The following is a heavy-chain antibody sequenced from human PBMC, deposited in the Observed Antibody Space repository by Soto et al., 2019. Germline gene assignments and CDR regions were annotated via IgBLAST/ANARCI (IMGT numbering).Heavy chain of an antibody. D-gene: IGHD1-7*01. V-gene: IGHV3-30*18. CDR1: GFTFSSYG. J-gene: IGHJ4*02. CDR3: AKASRNYAIDY. CDR2: ISYDGSNK. Sequence: QVQLVESGGGVVQPGRSLRLSCAASGFTFSSYGMHWVRQAPGKGLEWVAVISYDGSNKYYADSVKGRFTISRDNSKNTLYLQMNSLRAEDTAGCYWAKASRNYAIDYWGQGTLVTVSS.